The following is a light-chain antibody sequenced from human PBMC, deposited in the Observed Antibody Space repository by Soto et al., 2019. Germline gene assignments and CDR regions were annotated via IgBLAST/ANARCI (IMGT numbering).Light chain of an antibody. V-gene: IGLV4-60*03. CDR2: LEGSGSY. CDR1: SGHSSYI. Sequence: QPVLTQSPSASASLGSSVKLTCTLSSGHSSYIIAWHQQQPGKAPRYLMNLEGSGSYNKGSGTPARFSGSSSGADRYLTISXLQSEDAADYYCETWDSNTRVFGTGTKVTVL. J-gene: IGLJ1*01. CDR3: ETWDSNTRV.